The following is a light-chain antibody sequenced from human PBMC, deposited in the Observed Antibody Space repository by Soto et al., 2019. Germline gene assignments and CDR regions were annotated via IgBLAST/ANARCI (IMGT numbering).Light chain of an antibody. CDR3: QQYYSYPQ. Sequence: AIRMTQSPSSFSASTGDRVTITCRASQGISSYLAWYQQKPGKAPKLLIYAASTLQSGVPSRFSGSGSGTEFTLTISCLQSEDFATYYCQQYYSYPQFGQGTKVEIK. J-gene: IGKJ1*01. CDR2: AAS. V-gene: IGKV1-8*01. CDR1: QGISSY.